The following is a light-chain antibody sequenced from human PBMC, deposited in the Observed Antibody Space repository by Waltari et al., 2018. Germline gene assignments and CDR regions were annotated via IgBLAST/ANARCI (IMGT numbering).Light chain of an antibody. CDR2: AAS. J-gene: IGKJ4*02. CDR1: QSISSY. Sequence: DIQMPQSPSSLSASVGDSVTITCRASQSISSYLNWYQKKTGKAPKLLIYAASSLQSGVPSRFSGSGSGTDFTLTISSLQPEDFATYYCQQSYSTPPTFGGGTKVEIK. CDR3: QQSYSTPPT. V-gene: IGKV1-39*01.